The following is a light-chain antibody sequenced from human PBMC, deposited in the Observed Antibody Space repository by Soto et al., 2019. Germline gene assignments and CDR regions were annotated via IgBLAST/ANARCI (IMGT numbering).Light chain of an antibody. CDR2: GAS. V-gene: IGKV3-20*01. CDR1: QSVSSSY. J-gene: IGKJ5*01. CDR3: QQYGSSSPIT. Sequence: EIVLTQSPGTLSLSPGERATLSCRASQSVSSSYLAWYQQKPGQAPRLLIYGASSRATGIPDRFSGSGSGIDFTLTFSRLEPEDFALYYCQQYGSSSPITFGQGTRLEIK.